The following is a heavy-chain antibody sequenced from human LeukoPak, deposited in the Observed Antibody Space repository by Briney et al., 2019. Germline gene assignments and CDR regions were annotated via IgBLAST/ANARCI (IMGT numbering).Heavy chain of an antibody. V-gene: IGHV4-59*01. D-gene: IGHD3-22*01. Sequence: MASETLSLTCTVSGGSISSYYWSWIRQLPGKGLEWIGYIYYSGSTTYNPSLNSRVTMSADTSKNQFSLKLRSVTAADTAVYYCARGYYDSSGYYLFDYWGQGTLVTVSS. CDR3: ARGYYDSSGYYLFDY. CDR2: IYYSGST. CDR1: GGSISSYY. J-gene: IGHJ4*02.